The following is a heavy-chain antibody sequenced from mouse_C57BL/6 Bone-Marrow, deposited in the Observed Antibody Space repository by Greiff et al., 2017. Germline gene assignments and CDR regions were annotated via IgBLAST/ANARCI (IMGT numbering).Heavy chain of an antibody. Sequence: EVKLMESGGGLVKPGGSLQLSCAASGFTFSDYGMRWVRQAPWKGLEWVAYISSCSSIIYYADTVKGRFPLSRDNAKNTLCLQMTSLSSEDTARYDCARDDYDVFAYWGQGTLVTVSA. CDR2: ISSCSSII. V-gene: IGHV5-17*01. J-gene: IGHJ3*01. CDR1: GFTFSDYG. D-gene: IGHD2-4*01. CDR3: ARDDYDVFAY.